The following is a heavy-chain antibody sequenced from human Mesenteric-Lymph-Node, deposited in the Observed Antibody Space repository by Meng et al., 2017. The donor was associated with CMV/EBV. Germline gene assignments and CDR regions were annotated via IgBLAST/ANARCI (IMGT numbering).Heavy chain of an antibody. CDR2: IYYSGST. CDR3: ARDPGAYSNYRWFDP. D-gene: IGHD4-11*01. J-gene: IGHJ5*02. CDR1: GGTLSSGGYD. Sequence: GGTLSSGGYDWSWIRHHPGKGLEWIGYIYYSGSTYYNPSLKSRVTISVDTSKNQFSLKLSSVTAADTAVYYCARDPGAYSNYRWFDPWGQGTLVTVSS. V-gene: IGHV4-31*02.